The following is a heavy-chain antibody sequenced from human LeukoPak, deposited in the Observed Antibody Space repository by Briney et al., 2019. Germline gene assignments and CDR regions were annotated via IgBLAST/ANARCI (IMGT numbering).Heavy chain of an antibody. J-gene: IGHJ4*02. Sequence: GGSLRLSCAASGFTFSTYDMNWVRQAPGKGLEWVSITYSDGTTYYADSVKGQFTNSRHNSRNTLYLQLNSLRTEDTAVYYCARGSTAGLFYWGQGTLATVSS. CDR3: ARGSTAGLFY. D-gene: IGHD6-13*01. CDR2: ITYSDGTT. V-gene: IGHV3-53*04. CDR1: GFTFSTYD.